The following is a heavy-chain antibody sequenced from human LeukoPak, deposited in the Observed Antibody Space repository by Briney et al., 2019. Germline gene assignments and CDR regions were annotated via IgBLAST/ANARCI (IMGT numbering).Heavy chain of an antibody. CDR1: GGSISSSSYY. J-gene: IGHJ3*02. CDR3: AREAVAGSRLGAFDI. Sequence: PSETLSLTCTVSGGSISSSSYYWGWIRQPPGKGLEWIGSIYYSGSTYYNPSLKSRVIISVDTSKNQFSLKLSSVTAADTAVYYCAREAVAGSRLGAFDIWGQGTMVTVSS. V-gene: IGHV4-39*07. CDR2: IYYSGST. D-gene: IGHD6-19*01.